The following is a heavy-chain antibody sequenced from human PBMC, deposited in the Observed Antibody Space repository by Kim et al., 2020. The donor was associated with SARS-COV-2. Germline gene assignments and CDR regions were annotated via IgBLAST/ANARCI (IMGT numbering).Heavy chain of an antibody. J-gene: IGHJ4*02. Sequence: SETLSLTCTVSGGSISSGSYYWSWIRQPAGKGLEWIGRIYTSGSTNYNPSLKSRDTISVDTSKNQFSLKLSSVTAADTAVYYCARDDYWGQGTLVTVSS. CDR2: IYTSGST. CDR3: ARDDY. V-gene: IGHV4-61*02. CDR1: GGSISSGSYY.